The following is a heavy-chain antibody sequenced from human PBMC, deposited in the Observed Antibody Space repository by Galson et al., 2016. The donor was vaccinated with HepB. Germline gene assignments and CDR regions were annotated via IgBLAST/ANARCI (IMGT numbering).Heavy chain of an antibody. CDR2: ISYDGSDK. CDR3: ARVSADLVPAYVVAPLHY. Sequence: SLRLSCAASGFTFSSYAMHWVRQAPGKGLEWVTVISYDGSDKYYADSVKGRFTISRDNSKNTLYLQMNSLRPEDTAVYYCARVSADLVPAYVVAPLHYWGQGTLVTVSS. D-gene: IGHD2-21*01. J-gene: IGHJ4*02. CDR1: GFTFSSYA. V-gene: IGHV3-30*04.